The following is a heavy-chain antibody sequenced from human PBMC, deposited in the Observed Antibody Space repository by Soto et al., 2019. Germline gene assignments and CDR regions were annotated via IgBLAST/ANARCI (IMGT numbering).Heavy chain of an antibody. V-gene: IGHV4-31*03. J-gene: IGHJ4*02. CDR3: ARAGYSGYDYQSSRVYFDY. Sequence: QVQLQESGPGLVKPSQTLSLTCTVSGGSISSGGYYWSWIRQHPGKGLEWIGYIYYSGSTYYNPSLKSRVTISVDTSKNQFSLKLSSVTAADTAVYYCARAGYSGYDYQSSRVYFDYWGQGTLVTVSS. CDR2: IYYSGST. D-gene: IGHD5-12*01. CDR1: GGSISSGGYY.